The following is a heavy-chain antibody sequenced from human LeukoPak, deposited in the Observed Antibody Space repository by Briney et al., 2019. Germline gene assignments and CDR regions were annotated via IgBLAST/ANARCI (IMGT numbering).Heavy chain of an antibody. J-gene: IGHJ3*02. V-gene: IGHV3-23*01. D-gene: IGHD2-15*01. CDR2: ISGSGGST. CDR3: TRWVGVVAYHVAFDI. CDR1: GFTFSSYG. Sequence: GGPLRLSFAASGFTFSSYGMSWFRQAPGKGLEWVSAISGSGGSTYYADSVKGRFTISRDNSKNTLYLQMNSLRAEDTAVYYCTRWVGVVAYHVAFDIWGQGTMVTVSS.